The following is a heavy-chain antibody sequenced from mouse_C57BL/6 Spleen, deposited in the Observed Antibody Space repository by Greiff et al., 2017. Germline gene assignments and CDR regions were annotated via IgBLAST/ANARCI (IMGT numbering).Heavy chain of an antibody. CDR2: ISSGSSTI. J-gene: IGHJ4*01. D-gene: IGHD2-1*01. CDR3: ARGDYYGIYYAMDY. Sequence: EVNVVESGGGLVKPGGSLKLSCAASGFTFSDYGMHWVRQAPEKGLEWVAYISSGSSTIYYADTVKGRFTISRDNAKNTLFLQMTSLRSEDTAMYYCARGDYYGIYYAMDYWGQGTSVTVSS. CDR1: GFTFSDYG. V-gene: IGHV5-17*01.